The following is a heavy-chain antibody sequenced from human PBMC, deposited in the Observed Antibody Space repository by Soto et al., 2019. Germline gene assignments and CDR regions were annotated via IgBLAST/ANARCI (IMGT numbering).Heavy chain of an antibody. Sequence: GGSLRLSCAASGFTFSTYWMIWVRQAPGKGLEWVANINQDGNEKYYVDSVKGRFTISRDNTKNSLYLQMNSLSAADTAVYYCASGNYYYDMAVWGQGTTVTVSS. CDR2: INQDGNEK. J-gene: IGHJ6*02. D-gene: IGHD3-3*01. V-gene: IGHV3-7*03. CDR1: GFTFSTYW. CDR3: ASGNYYYDMAV.